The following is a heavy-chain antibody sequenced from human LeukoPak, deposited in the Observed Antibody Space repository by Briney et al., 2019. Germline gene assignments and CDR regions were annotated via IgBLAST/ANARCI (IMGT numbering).Heavy chain of an antibody. CDR1: GGTFSSYA. CDR3: ARVLADAFDI. V-gene: IGHV1-69*01. D-gene: IGHD3-3*01. CDR2: IIPIFGTA. J-gene: IGHJ3*02. Sequence: SVKVSCKASGGTFSSYAISWVRQAPGQGLEWMGGIIPIFGTANYAQKFQGRVTIAADESTSTAYMELSSLRSEDTAVYYCARVLADAFDIWGQGTMVTVSS.